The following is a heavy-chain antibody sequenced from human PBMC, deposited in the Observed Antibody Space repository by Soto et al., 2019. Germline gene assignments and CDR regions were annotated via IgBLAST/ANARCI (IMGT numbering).Heavy chain of an antibody. Sequence: SETLSLTCTVSGGSISSYYWSWIRQPPGKGLEWIGYIYYSGSTNYNPSLKSRVTISVDTSKNQFSLKLSSVTAADTAVYYCARHKDCSSTSCYFGPAYYYYYVDVWGKGTTVTVSS. CDR2: IYYSGST. CDR1: GGSISSYY. J-gene: IGHJ6*03. D-gene: IGHD2-2*01. CDR3: ARHKDCSSTSCYFGPAYYYYYVDV. V-gene: IGHV4-59*08.